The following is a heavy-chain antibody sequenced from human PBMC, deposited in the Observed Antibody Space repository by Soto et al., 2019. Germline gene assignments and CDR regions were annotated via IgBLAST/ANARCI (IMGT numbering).Heavy chain of an antibody. CDR3: ARDGDGCIHP. Sequence: SETLSLTCAVYGGSLSGYQWSWIRQPPGEGLEWIGEVDPSGSTNYNPSLKSRVSISIDMSKNQFSLKLTSVIAADTAVYYCARDGDGCIHPWGQGLLVTVSS. CDR1: GGSLSGYQ. V-gene: IGHV4-34*01. J-gene: IGHJ5*02. D-gene: IGHD2-8*01. CDR2: VDPSGST.